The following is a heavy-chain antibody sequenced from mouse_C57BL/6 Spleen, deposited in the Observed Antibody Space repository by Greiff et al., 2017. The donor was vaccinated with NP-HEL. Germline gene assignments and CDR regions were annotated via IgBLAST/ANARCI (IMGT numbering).Heavy chain of an antibody. V-gene: IGHV1-15*01. CDR3: TRWTAQATNY. J-gene: IGHJ2*01. CDR1: GYTFTDYE. CDR2: IDPETGGT. D-gene: IGHD3-2*02. Sequence: VQLHQSGAELVRPGASVTLSCKASGYTFTDYEMHWVKQTPVHGLEWIGAIDPETGGTAYNQKFKGKAILTADKSSSTAYMELRSLTSEDSAVYYCTRWTAQATNYWGQGTTLTVSS.